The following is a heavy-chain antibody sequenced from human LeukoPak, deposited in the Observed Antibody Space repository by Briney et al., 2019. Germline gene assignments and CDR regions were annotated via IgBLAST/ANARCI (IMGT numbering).Heavy chain of an antibody. Sequence: ASVKVSCKASGYTFTSYDINWVRQATGQGIEWMGWMNPNSGNTGYAQKFQGRVTMTRNTSISTAYMELSSLRSEDTAVYYCASTRGGTNDYYYYMDVWGKGTTVTVSS. CDR2: MNPNSGNT. CDR3: ASTRGGTNDYYYYMDV. D-gene: IGHD1-14*01. J-gene: IGHJ6*03. V-gene: IGHV1-8*01. CDR1: GYTFTSYD.